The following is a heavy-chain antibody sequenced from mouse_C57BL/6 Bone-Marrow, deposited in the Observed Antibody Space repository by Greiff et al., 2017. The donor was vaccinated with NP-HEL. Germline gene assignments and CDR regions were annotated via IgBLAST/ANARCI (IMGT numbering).Heavy chain of an antibody. Sequence: EVQLVESGGGLVKPGGSLKLSCAASGFTFSDYGMHWVRQAPEKGLEWVAYISSGSSTIYYADTVKGRFTISRDNAKNTLFLQMTSLRSEDTAMYYCARNHYYGSSYAMDYWGQGTSVTVSS. CDR3: ARNHYYGSSYAMDY. D-gene: IGHD1-1*01. V-gene: IGHV5-17*01. CDR1: GFTFSDYG. J-gene: IGHJ4*01. CDR2: ISSGSSTI.